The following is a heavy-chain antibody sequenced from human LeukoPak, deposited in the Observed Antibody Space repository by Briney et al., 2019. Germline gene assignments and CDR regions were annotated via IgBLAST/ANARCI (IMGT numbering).Heavy chain of an antibody. V-gene: IGHV4-34*01. Sequence: SETLSLTCAAYGGSFSGYYWSWIRQPPGKGLEWIGEINHSGSTNYNPSLKSRVTISIDTSKNQFSLKLSSVTAADTAVYYCARAPYYYYMDVWGKGTTVSVSS. J-gene: IGHJ6*03. CDR3: ARAPYYYYMDV. CDR2: INHSGST. CDR1: GGSFSGYY.